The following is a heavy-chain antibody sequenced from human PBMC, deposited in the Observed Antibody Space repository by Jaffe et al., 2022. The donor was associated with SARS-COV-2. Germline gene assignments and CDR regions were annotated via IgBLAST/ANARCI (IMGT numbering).Heavy chain of an antibody. CDR1: GDSVSSNSAA. D-gene: IGHD6-6*01. J-gene: IGHJ6*02. CDR2: TYYRSKWYN. CDR3: ARDAPQYSSSYGFWPTYYYYGMDV. Sequence: QVQLQQSGPGLVKPSQTLSLTCAISGDSVSSNSAAWNWIRQSPSRGLEWLGRTYYRSKWYNDYAVSVKSRITINPDTSKNQFSLQLNSVTPEDTAVYYCARDAPQYSSSYGFWPTYYYYGMDVWGQGTTVTVSS. V-gene: IGHV6-1*01.